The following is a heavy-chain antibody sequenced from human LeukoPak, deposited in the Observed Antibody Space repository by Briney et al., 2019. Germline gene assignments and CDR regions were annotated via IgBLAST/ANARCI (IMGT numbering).Heavy chain of an antibody. V-gene: IGHV4-39*01. CDR3: ARHVRGRLPPRGGSWFDP. CDR2: IYYRGST. J-gene: IGHJ5*02. D-gene: IGHD1-26*01. CDR1: GGSISSFDYD. Sequence: PSETLSLTCTVSGGSISSFDYDWGWIRQPPGKGLEWIGSIYYRGSTYYNPSLKSRLTISVDTSKNQFSLKLTSVPAADTAGYYCARHVRGRLPPRGGSWFDPWGQGTLVTVSS.